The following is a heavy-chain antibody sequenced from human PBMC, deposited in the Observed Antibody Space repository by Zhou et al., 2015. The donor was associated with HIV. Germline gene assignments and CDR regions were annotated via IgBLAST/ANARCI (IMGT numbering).Heavy chain of an antibody. V-gene: IGHV3-48*01. J-gene: IGHJ3*02. CDR2: ISSSSSTI. Sequence: EVQLFGVWGEAWYSLGGSLRLSCAASGFTFSSYAMSWVRQAPGKGLEWVSAISSSSSTIYYADSVKGRFTISRDNAKNSLYLQMNSLRAEDTAVYYCARGGSGITGTPHIWGQGTMVTVSS. D-gene: IGHD1/OR15-1a*01. CDR3: ARGGSGITGTPHI. CDR1: GFTFSSYA.